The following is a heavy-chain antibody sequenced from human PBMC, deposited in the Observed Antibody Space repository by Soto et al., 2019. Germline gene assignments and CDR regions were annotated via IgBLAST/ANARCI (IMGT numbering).Heavy chain of an antibody. D-gene: IGHD1-26*01. J-gene: IGHJ4*02. V-gene: IGHV1-69*04. CDR3: ARDRGSYALDY. CDR2: IIPMLDIT. Sequence: GASVKVSCKASGGTFSNHIITWVRQAPGQGPEWMGRIIPMLDITNYAQKLQGRVTMTTDTSTSTAYMELRSLRSDDTAVYYCARDRGSYALDYWGQGTLVTVSS. CDR1: GGTFSNHI.